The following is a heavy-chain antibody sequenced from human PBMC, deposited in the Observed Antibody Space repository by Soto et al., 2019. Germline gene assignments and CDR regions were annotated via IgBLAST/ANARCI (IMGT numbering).Heavy chain of an antibody. D-gene: IGHD3-22*01. J-gene: IGHJ5*02. V-gene: IGHV4-39*01. CDR1: GGSISSNSYY. CDR2: IHYSGST. CDR3: ARESFYYDSSASNYFVP. Sequence: QLQLQESGPGLVKPSETLSLTCTVSGGSISSNSYYWGWIRQPPGKGLEWIGSIHYSGSTYYKSSLKSRVTISSDTSKNQFSLKLSSVAAADTAVYYCARESFYYDSSASNYFVPCGQGTLVTVSS.